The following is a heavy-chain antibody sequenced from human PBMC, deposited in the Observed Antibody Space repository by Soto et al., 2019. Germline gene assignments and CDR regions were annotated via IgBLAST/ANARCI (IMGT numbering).Heavy chain of an antibody. Sequence: GASVKVSCKASGYTFTSYDINWVRQATGQGLEWMGWMNPNSGNTGYAQKFQGRVTMTRNTSISTAYMELSSLRSEDTAVYYCARGAPRYSSSWYPSTPFDYWGQGTLVTVSS. V-gene: IGHV1-8*01. CDR1: GYTFTSYD. D-gene: IGHD6-13*01. J-gene: IGHJ4*02. CDR3: ARGAPRYSSSWYPSTPFDY. CDR2: MNPNSGNT.